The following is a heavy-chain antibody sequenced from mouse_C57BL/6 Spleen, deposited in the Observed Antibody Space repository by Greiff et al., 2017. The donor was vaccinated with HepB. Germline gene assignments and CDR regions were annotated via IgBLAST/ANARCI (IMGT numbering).Heavy chain of an antibody. D-gene: IGHD1-1*01. CDR2: INPGSGGT. V-gene: IGHV1-54*01. J-gene: IGHJ2*01. CDR3: ARSHYGSLYYFDY. CDR1: GYAFTNYL. Sequence: QVQLKQSGAELVRPGTSVKVSCKASGYAFTNYLIEWVKQRPGQGLEWIGVINPGSGGTNYNEKFKGKATLTADKSSSTAYMQLSSLTSEDSAVYFCARSHYGSLYYFDYWGQGTTLTVSS.